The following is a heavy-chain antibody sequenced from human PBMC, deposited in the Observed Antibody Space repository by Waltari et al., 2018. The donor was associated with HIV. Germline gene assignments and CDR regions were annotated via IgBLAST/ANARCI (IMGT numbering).Heavy chain of an antibody. CDR2: IYHPGST. CDR3: VRVVSDGKGSSWLDP. CDR1: GGSISTYNW. J-gene: IGHJ5*02. V-gene: IGHV4-4*02. D-gene: IGHD2-21*01. Sequence: GTLSLTCAVSGGSISTYNWWTWVRQPPGKGLEWIGEIYHPGSTNYNKSLKSRVTISVDKSKNQFSLELRSVTAADTAVYYCVRVVSDGKGSSWLDPWGQGTLVTVSS.